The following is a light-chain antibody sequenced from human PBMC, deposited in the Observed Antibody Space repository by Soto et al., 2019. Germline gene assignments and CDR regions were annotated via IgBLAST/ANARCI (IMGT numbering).Light chain of an antibody. V-gene: IGKV3-11*01. J-gene: IGKJ4*01. CDR2: DAS. CDR3: QQRSSWPPSLA. CDR1: QSVRSY. Sequence: EIVLTQSPATLSLSPGERATLSCRASQSVRSYLAWYQQKPGQAPRLLIYDASNRATGIPARFSGSGSGTDFTLTISSLEPEDFAIYYCQQRSSWPPSLAFGGGTKVDI.